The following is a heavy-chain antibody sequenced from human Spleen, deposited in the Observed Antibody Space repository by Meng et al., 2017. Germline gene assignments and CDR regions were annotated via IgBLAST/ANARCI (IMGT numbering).Heavy chain of an antibody. Sequence: SQTRSLTGAVYGGSFSGYYWSWIRQPPGKGLEWIGEINHSGSTNYNPSLKSRVTISVDTSKNQFSLKLSSVTAADTAVYYCARGHYSSGWYGGLGYWGQGTLVTVSS. J-gene: IGHJ4*02. CDR3: ARGHYSSGWYGGLGY. CDR2: INHSGST. CDR1: GGSFSGYY. D-gene: IGHD6-19*01. V-gene: IGHV4-34*01.